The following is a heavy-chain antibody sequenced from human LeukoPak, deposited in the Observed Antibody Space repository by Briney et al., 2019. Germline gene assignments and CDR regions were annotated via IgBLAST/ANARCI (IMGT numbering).Heavy chain of an antibody. J-gene: IGHJ3*02. CDR2: INPNSGGT. CDR1: GYTFTDYY. Sequence: GASVKVSCKASGYTFTDYYIHWVRQAPGQGLEWMGWINPNSGGTNYAQKFQGRVTMTRDTSISTAYMELSRLRSDDTAVYYCALGGSIGATYDTFDIWGQGTMVTVSS. CDR3: ALGGSIGATYDTFDI. D-gene: IGHD1-26*01. V-gene: IGHV1-2*02.